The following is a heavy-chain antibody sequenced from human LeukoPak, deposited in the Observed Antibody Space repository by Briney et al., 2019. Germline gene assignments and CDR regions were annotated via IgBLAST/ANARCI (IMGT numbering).Heavy chain of an antibody. CDR3: RGVVVTAITIDY. CDR1: GFTFSSYA. V-gene: IGHV3-23*01. CDR2: ISGSGGST. Sequence: SGGSLRLSCAASGFTFSSYAMSWVRQAPGKGLEWVSAISGSGGSTYYADSVKGRFTISRDNSKNTLYLQMNSLRAEDTAVYYCRGVVVTAITIDYWGQGTLVTVSS. D-gene: IGHD2-21*02. J-gene: IGHJ4*02.